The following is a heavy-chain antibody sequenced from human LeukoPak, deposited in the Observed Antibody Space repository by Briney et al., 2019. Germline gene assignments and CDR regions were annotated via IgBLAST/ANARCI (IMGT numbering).Heavy chain of an antibody. D-gene: IGHD2-2*01. CDR1: GFVFSDYW. CDR3: VKWGPYCSTYYCPALES. V-gene: IGHV3-7*01. J-gene: IGHJ4*02. Sequence: GGSLRLSCAASGFVFSDYWMKWVRQVPGKGLEWVANIKKDGSEKYYVDSVRGRFTISRDNAKNSLYLQMNSLRVEDTAVYYCVKWGPYCSTYYCPALESWGQGILVTVSS. CDR2: IKKDGSEK.